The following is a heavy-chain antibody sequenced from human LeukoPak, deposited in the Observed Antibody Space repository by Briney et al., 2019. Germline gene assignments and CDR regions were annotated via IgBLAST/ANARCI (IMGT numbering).Heavy chain of an antibody. D-gene: IGHD3-22*01. Sequence: LGESLKISCKGSGYSFTSYWIGWVRQMPGKGLEWMGIIYPGDSDTRYSPSFQGQVTISADKSISTAYLQWSSLKASDTAMYYCARHGIRYYDSSGYYYNWFDPWGQGTLVTVSS. V-gene: IGHV5-51*01. CDR3: ARHGIRYYDSSGYYYNWFDP. CDR1: GYSFTSYW. J-gene: IGHJ5*02. CDR2: IYPGDSDT.